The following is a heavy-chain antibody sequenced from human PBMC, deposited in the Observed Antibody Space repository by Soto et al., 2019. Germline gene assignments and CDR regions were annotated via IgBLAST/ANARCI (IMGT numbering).Heavy chain of an antibody. CDR1: GGTFSSYA. CDR3: APHPYYYDSSGRNWFDP. V-gene: IGHV1-69*06. CDR2: IIPIFGTA. Sequence: SVKVSCKASGGTFSSYAISWVRQAPGQGLEWMGGIIPIFGTANYAQKSQGRVTITADKSTSTAYMELSSLRSEDTAVYYCAPHPYYYDSSGRNWFDPWGQGTLVTVSS. J-gene: IGHJ5*02. D-gene: IGHD3-22*01.